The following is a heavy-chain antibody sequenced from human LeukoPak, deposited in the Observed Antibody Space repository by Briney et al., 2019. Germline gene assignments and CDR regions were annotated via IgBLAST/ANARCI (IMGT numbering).Heavy chain of an antibody. CDR1: GGTFSSYA. V-gene: IGHV1-69*01. CDR3: ARDNLVVPAAIRLDY. J-gene: IGHJ4*02. D-gene: IGHD2-2*01. CDR2: IIPIFGTA. Sequence: SVKVSCKASGGTFSSYAISWVRQAPGQGLEWMGGIIPIFGTANYAQKFQGRVTITADESTSTAYMELSSLRSEDTAVYYCARDNLVVPAAIRLDYWGQGTLVTVSS.